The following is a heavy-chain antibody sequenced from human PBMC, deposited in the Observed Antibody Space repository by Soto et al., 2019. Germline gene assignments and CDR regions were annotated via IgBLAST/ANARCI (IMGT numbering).Heavy chain of an antibody. V-gene: IGHV3-21*04. D-gene: IGHD3-22*01. CDR2: ISSSSSYI. CDR3: APGAYDTSGSSPYCFHW. Sequence: EVQLVESGGGRVKPGGSLRLSCAASGFTFSGYSMSWVRQAPGKGLEWVSSISSSSSYIYYADSVKGRVTISRDNTKNSLSLRVHRLRAEVTVVYFCAPGAYDTSGSSPYCFHWWGHGTLVPVSS. CDR1: GFTFSGYS. J-gene: IGHJ4*01.